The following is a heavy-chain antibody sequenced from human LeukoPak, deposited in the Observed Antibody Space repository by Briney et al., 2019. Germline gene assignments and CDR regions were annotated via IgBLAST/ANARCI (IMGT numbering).Heavy chain of an antibody. J-gene: IGHJ4*02. D-gene: IGHD3-22*01. Sequence: PGGSLRLSCAASGFTVSSNYMSWVRQAPGKGLEWVSVIYSGGSTYYADSVKGRFTISRDNSKNTLYLQMNSLRAEDTAVYYCARGYYDSSGPPALAFDYWGQGTLVTVSS. CDR2: IYSGGST. CDR1: GFTVSSNY. V-gene: IGHV3-66*01. CDR3: ARGYYDSSGPPALAFDY.